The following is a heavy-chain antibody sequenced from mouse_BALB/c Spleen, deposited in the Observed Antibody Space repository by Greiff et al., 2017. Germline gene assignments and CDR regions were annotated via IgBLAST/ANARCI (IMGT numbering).Heavy chain of an antibody. CDR1: GFTFTDYY. Sequence: EVQLVESGGGLVQPGGSLRLSCATSGFTFTDYYMSWVRQPPGKALEWLGFIRNKANGYTTEYSASVKGRFTISRDNSQSILYLQMNTLRAEDSATYYCARDMLTGTSDYWGQGTTLTVSS. J-gene: IGHJ2*01. D-gene: IGHD4-1*01. CDR2: IRNKANGYTT. CDR3: ARDMLTGTSDY. V-gene: IGHV7-3*02.